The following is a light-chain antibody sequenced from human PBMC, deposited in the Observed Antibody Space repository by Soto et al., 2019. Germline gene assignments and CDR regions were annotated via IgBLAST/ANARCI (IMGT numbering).Light chain of an antibody. J-gene: IGLJ3*02. V-gene: IGLV1-40*01. CDR2: GNS. Sequence: QSVLTQPPSVSGAPGQRVTISCTGSSSNIGAGYDVHWYQQLPGTAPKLLIYGNSNRPSGVPDRFSGSKSGTSASLAITGLQDEDEADYYCQSYGSSLSGGVFGGGTKLTVL. CDR1: SSNIGAGYD. CDR3: QSYGSSLSGGV.